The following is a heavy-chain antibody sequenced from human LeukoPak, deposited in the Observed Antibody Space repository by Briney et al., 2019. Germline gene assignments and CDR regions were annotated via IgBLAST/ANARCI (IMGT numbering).Heavy chain of an antibody. J-gene: IGHJ4*02. D-gene: IGHD5-24*01. CDR1: GFTVTSNY. V-gene: IGHV3-66*01. CDR3: ARLDREGYYSPYYFDY. CDR2: IYTDGKT. Sequence: PGGSLRLSCTVSGFTVTSNYMTWVRQAPGKGLEWVSVIYTDGKTYYADSVKGRFSISRDNSKNTLFLQMKSLRAEDTAVYFCARLDREGYYSPYYFDYWGQGTRVSVSS.